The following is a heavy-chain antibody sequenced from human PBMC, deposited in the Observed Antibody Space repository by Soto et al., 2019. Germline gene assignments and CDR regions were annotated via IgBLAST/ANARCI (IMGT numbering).Heavy chain of an antibody. CDR3: ARVSGDRYYYMEV. J-gene: IGHJ6*03. Sequence: ASVKVSCKASGYTFTSYYMHWVRQAPGQGLEWMGIINPSGGSTSYAQKFQGRVTMTRDTSTSTVFMELSSLRSEDTAVYYCARVSGDRYYYMEVWGKGTTVTVSS. CDR2: INPSGGST. V-gene: IGHV1-46*03. CDR1: GYTFTSYY.